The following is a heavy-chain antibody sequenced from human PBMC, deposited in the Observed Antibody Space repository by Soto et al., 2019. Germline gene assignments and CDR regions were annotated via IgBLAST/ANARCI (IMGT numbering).Heavy chain of an antibody. D-gene: IGHD3-22*01. CDR3: AKARAYYYDSSALGDY. CDR2: ISYDGSNK. V-gene: IGHV3-30*18. Sequence: QVQVVESGGGVVQPGRSLRLSCAASGFTFSSYGMHWVRQAPGKGLEWVAVISYDGSNKYYADSVKGRFTISRDNSKNTLYLPMNSLRAEDTAVYYCAKARAYYYDSSALGDYWGQGTLVTVSS. J-gene: IGHJ4*02. CDR1: GFTFSSYG.